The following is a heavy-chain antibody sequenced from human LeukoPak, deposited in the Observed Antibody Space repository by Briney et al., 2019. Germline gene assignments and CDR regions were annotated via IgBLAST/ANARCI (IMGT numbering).Heavy chain of an antibody. J-gene: IGHJ4*02. Sequence: GESLKISFKGSGSSFTSYWIGWVRQMPGKGLEWMGIIYPGDSDTRYSPSFQGQVTISADKSISTAYLQWSSLKASDTAMYYCARRSRYYYDSSGSPLDYWGQGTLVTVSS. CDR3: ARRSRYYYDSSGSPLDY. CDR1: GSSFTSYW. D-gene: IGHD3-22*01. V-gene: IGHV5-51*01. CDR2: IYPGDSDT.